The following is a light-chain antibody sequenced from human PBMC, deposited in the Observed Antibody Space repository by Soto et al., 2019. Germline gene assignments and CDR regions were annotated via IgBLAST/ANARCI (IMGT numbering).Light chain of an antibody. Sequence: QSALAQPASVSGSPGQSITISCTGTSRFVGSFSLVSSYQQHPGKAPKVMFSERHRRSSGAPDPFSGSTSVNSASLTLSGLQADDEADYYCCLYIGSTTYVFGTGTKVTVL. CDR3: CLYIGSTTYV. J-gene: IGLJ1*01. V-gene: IGLV2-23*01. CDR2: ERH. CDR1: SRFVGSFSL.